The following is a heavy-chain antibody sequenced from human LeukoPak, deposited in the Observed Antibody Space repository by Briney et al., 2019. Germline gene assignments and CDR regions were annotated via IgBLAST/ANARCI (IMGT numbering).Heavy chain of an antibody. J-gene: IGHJ2*01. CDR3: ARVSSSWYQDWYFDL. V-gene: IGHV4-39*01. Sequence: PSETLSLTCSVSGGSMSSENEYWGWIRQTPGKGLEWIGSVYNTGSTDYNPSLKRRFSISIDTSKNQFSRKLSSVTAADTAVYYCARVSSSWYQDWYFDLWGRGTLVTVSS. CDR2: VYNTGST. CDR1: GGSMSSENEY. D-gene: IGHD6-13*01.